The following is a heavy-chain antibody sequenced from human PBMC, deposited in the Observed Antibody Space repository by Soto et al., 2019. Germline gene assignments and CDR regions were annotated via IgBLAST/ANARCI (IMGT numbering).Heavy chain of an antibody. Sequence: PGGSLRLSCAASGFTFSSYGMHWVRQAPGKGLEWVAVISYDGSNKYYADSVKGRFTISRDNSKNTLYLQMNSLRAEDTAVYYCAKDEFGELLYYYYGMDVWGQGTTVTVSS. CDR2: ISYDGSNK. J-gene: IGHJ6*02. D-gene: IGHD3-10*01. V-gene: IGHV3-30*18. CDR1: GFTFSSYG. CDR3: AKDEFGELLYYYYGMDV.